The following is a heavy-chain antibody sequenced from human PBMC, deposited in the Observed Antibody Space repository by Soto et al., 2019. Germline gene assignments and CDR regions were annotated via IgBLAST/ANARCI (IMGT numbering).Heavy chain of an antibody. Sequence: SVKVSCKASGGTFSSYAISWVRQAPGQGLEWMGGIIPIFGTANYAQKFQSRVTITADESTSTAYMELSSLRSENTAVYYCAPSPSGPYAPWGQGTLVTVSS. CDR2: IIPIFGTA. V-gene: IGHV1-69*13. CDR1: GGTFSSYA. CDR3: APSPSGPYAP. J-gene: IGHJ5*02. D-gene: IGHD4-17*01.